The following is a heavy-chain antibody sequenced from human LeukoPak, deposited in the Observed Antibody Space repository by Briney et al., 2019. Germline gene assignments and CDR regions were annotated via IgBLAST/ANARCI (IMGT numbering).Heavy chain of an antibody. CDR1: GFTFSSYG. V-gene: IGHV3-30*02. Sequence: PGGSLRLSCAASGFTFSSYGMHWLRPARGKGLEWVAFIRYDGSNKYYADSVKGRFTISRDNSKTPLYLQMNSLRAEDTAVYYCAKPDTAMVKGDAFDIWGQGTMVTVSS. CDR3: AKPDTAMVKGDAFDI. D-gene: IGHD5-18*01. J-gene: IGHJ3*02. CDR2: IRYDGSNK.